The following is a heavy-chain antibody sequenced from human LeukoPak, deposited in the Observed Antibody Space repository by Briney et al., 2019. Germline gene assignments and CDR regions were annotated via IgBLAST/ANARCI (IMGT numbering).Heavy chain of an antibody. CDR3: ARGHGWFDP. Sequence: SETLSLTCAVYGGSFSGYYWSWIRQPPGKGLEWIGEINHSGSTNYNPSLKSRVTISVDTSKNQFSLKLSSVTAADTAVYYCARGHGWFDPWGQGTLVTVSS. J-gene: IGHJ5*02. V-gene: IGHV4-34*01. CDR1: GGSFSGYY. CDR2: INHSGST.